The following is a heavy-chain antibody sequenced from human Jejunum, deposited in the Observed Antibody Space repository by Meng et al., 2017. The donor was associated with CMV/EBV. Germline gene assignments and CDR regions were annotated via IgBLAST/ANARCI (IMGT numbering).Heavy chain of an antibody. Sequence: SGVTFSRYTMNWVRQAPQKGLEWVSGISGSGVATDYAETVRGRFTVSRDNSKNTVYLQMNSLRAEDTAVYFCARDQTSGYPYNWFDPWGQGTLVTVSS. D-gene: IGHD5-12*01. CDR1: GVTFSRYT. V-gene: IGHV3-23*01. CDR2: ISGSGVAT. CDR3: ARDQTSGYPYNWFDP. J-gene: IGHJ5*02.